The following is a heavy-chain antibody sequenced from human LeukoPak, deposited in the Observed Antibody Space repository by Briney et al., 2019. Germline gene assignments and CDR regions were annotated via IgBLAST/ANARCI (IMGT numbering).Heavy chain of an antibody. CDR2: INPNSGDT. D-gene: IGHD2-2*01. Sequence: GASVKVSCKASGYTFTGYHIHWIRQAPGQGLEWMGWINPNSGDTSYAQNFQGRVTMTRDTPISTAYMELSRLTSDDTAVYYCARRRIDCSTTSCYVDYWGQGTLVTVSS. J-gene: IGHJ4*02. CDR1: GYTFTGYH. CDR3: ARRRIDCSTTSCYVDY. V-gene: IGHV1-2*02.